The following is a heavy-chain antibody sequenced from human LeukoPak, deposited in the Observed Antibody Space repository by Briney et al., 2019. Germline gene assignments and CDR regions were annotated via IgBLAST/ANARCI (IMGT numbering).Heavy chain of an antibody. V-gene: IGHV3-21*06. CDR2: ISSSSTYI. CDR1: GFTFSSYS. D-gene: IGHD5-18*01. J-gene: IGHJ4*02. Sequence: RPGGSLRLSCAASGFTFSSYSMSWVRQAPGKGLEGVSSISSSSTYIYYADSGKGRFTTSRHNAKNSLYLQMNSLRAEDTAVYYCVREAMVGTSDYWGQGTLVTVSS. CDR3: VREAMVGTSDY.